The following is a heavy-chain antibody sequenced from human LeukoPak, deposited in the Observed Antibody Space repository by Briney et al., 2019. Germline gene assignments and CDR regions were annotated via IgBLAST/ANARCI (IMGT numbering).Heavy chain of an antibody. Sequence: ASVKVSCKASGYTFTSYAMHWVRQAPGQRLEWMGWSNAGNGNTKYSQEFQGRVTITRDTSASTAYMELSSLRSEDTAVYYCARGTGIAAAVTSLFQYWGQGTLVTVSS. CDR3: ARGTGIAAAVTSLFQY. D-gene: IGHD6-13*01. V-gene: IGHV1-3*02. CDR1: GYTFTSYA. J-gene: IGHJ1*01. CDR2: SNAGNGNT.